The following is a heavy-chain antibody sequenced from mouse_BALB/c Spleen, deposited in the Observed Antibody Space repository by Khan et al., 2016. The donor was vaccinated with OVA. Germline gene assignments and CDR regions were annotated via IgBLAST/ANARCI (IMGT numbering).Heavy chain of an antibody. CDR1: GYTFTSYW. CDR3: AKSNYFGSGLYAMDY. Sequence: DLVKPGASVKLSCKASGYTFTSYWINWIKQRPGQGLEWVGRIAPGSGSTSYNEMFKDKTTLTVDTSSSEAYIQLISLSSEDSAVYFCAKSNYFGSGLYAMDYWGQGTSVTVSS. CDR2: IAPGSGST. J-gene: IGHJ4*01. D-gene: IGHD1-1*01. V-gene: IGHV1S41*01.